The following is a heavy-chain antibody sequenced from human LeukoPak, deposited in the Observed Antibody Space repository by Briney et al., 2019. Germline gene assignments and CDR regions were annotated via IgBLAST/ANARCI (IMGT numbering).Heavy chain of an antibody. CDR1: AFIFSGHW. D-gene: IGHD2-15*01. J-gene: IGHJ4*02. CDR2: IKEDGSER. V-gene: IGHV3-7*03. CDR3: APLGCGGSCYRFDY. Sequence: GGALRLSCEGSAFIFSGHWMNWVPQTPGKGLGGVASIKEDGSERQYVDSVKGRFSISRDNTKGSLFLQLNSLRAEDTAVYYCAPLGCGGSCYRFDYWGQGTLVTVSS.